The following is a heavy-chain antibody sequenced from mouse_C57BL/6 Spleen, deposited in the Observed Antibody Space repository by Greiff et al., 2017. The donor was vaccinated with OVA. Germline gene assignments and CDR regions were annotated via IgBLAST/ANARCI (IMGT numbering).Heavy chain of an antibody. CDR2: IHPNSGST. V-gene: IGHV1-64*01. J-gene: IGHJ4*01. CDR3: ARSPNWDGNAMDY. D-gene: IGHD4-1*01. Sequence: QVQLKQPGAELVKPGASVKLSCKASGYTFTSYWMHWVKQRPGQGLEWIGMIHPNSGSTNYNEKFKSKATLTVDKSSSTAYMQLSSLTSEDSAVYYCARSPNWDGNAMDYWGQGTSVTVSS. CDR1: GYTFTSYW.